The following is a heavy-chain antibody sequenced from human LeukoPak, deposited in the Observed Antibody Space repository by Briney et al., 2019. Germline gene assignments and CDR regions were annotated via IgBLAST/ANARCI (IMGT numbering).Heavy chain of an antibody. CDR1: GFSIDEYA. Sequence: GGSLRLSCAASGFSIDEYAMHWVRQAPGKGLEWVSLITGDGISTYFADSVRGRFSISRDNSKNSLYLQMNSLRTGDTALYYCARDLKYSGGTCPGYWGQGTLVTVSS. CDR2: ITGDGIST. V-gene: IGHV3-43*02. CDR3: ARDLKYSGGTCPGY. J-gene: IGHJ4*02. D-gene: IGHD2-15*01.